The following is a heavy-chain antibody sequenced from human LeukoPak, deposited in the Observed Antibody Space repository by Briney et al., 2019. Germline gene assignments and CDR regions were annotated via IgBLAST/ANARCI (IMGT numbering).Heavy chain of an antibody. CDR3: ARGDSSWYYFDY. J-gene: IGHJ4*02. V-gene: IGHV4-34*01. D-gene: IGHD6-13*01. CDR1: GGSFSGYY. Sequence: PETLSLTCAVYGGSFSGYYWSWLRQPPGKGVEGIGEINHSGSTNYNPSLTSRVTISVDTSKNQFSLKLSSVTAADTAVYYCARGDSSWYYFDYWGQGTLVTVSS. CDR2: INHSGST.